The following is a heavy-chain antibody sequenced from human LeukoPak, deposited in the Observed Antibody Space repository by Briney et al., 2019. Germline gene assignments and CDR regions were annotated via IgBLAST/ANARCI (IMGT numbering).Heavy chain of an antibody. D-gene: IGHD5-18*01. CDR2: INHSGST. J-gene: IGHJ4*02. V-gene: IGHV4-34*01. CDR1: GPSFSGYY. CDR3: ARVRGGRYSYGYNFDY. Sequence: SETLPLTCAVYGPSFSGYYWSWIRQPPGKGLEWLGEINHSGSTNYNPSLKSRVTISVDTSKNQFSLKLSSVTAADTAVYYCARVRGGRYSYGYNFDYWGQGTLVTVSS.